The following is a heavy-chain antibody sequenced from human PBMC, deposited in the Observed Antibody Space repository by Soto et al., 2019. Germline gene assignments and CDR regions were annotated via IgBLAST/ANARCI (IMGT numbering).Heavy chain of an antibody. CDR1: GGSFSGYY. Sequence: SETLSLTCAVYGGSFSGYYWSWIRQPPGKGLECIGEINHSGSTNYNPSLKSRVTISVDTSKNQFSLKLSSVTAADTAVYYCARGRGWRWLHHFDYWGQGTLVTVSS. D-gene: IGHD5-12*01. CDR2: INHSGST. J-gene: IGHJ4*02. CDR3: ARGRGWRWLHHFDY. V-gene: IGHV4-34*01.